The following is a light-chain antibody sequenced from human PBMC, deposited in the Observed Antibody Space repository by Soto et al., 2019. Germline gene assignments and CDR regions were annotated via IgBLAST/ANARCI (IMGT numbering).Light chain of an antibody. CDR2: AAS. J-gene: IGKJ1*01. V-gene: IGKV1-39*01. CDR3: QQSSTTPRT. CDR1: QSISTY. Sequence: DIQMTQSPSSLSASVGDRVTITCRASQSISTYLNWYQQKPGKAPKLLTYAASTLQSGVPSRFSCSGSGTDFRLTITSLQPEDIATYYCQQSSTTPRTFGQGTNVDFK.